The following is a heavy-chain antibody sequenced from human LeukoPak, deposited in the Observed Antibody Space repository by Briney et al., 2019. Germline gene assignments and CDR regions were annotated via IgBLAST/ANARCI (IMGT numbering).Heavy chain of an antibody. CDR2: FRGKAYGGTT. D-gene: IGHD2-21*02. J-gene: IGHJ6*03. V-gene: IGHV3-49*03. Sequence: GGSLRLSCTASGFTFGDYAMSWFRQAPGKGLEWVGFFRGKAYGGTTEYAASVKGRFTISRDDSKSIAYLQMNSLKTEDTAVYYCTRDGPLAYCGGDCYSPYYYYMDVWGKGTTVTVSS. CDR3: TRDGPLAYCGGDCYSPYYYYMDV. CDR1: GFTFGDYA.